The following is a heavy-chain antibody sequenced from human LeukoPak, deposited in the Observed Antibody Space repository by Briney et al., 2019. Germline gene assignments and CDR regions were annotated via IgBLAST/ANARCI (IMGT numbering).Heavy chain of an antibody. Sequence: SGTLSLTCAVSGGSISSSNWWSWVRQPPGKGLEWIGEIYHSGSTNYNPSLKSRVPISVDKSKNQFSLKLSSVTAADTAVYYCARVGPGGWFDPWGQGTLVTVSS. CDR1: GGSISSSNW. CDR2: IYHSGST. D-gene: IGHD3-16*01. V-gene: IGHV4-4*02. CDR3: ARVGPGGWFDP. J-gene: IGHJ5*02.